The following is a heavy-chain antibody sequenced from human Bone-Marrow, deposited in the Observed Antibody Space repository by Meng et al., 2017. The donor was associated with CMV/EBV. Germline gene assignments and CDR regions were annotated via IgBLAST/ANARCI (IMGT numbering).Heavy chain of an antibody. Sequence: GESLKISCAASGFTFSSYWMSWVRQAPGKGLEWVANIEQDGSEKYYVDSVKGRFTISRDNAKNSLYLQMNSLRAEDTAVYYCARETSGWPHIDYWGQGTLVTVSS. J-gene: IGHJ4*02. CDR3: ARETSGWPHIDY. CDR1: GFTFSSYW. CDR2: IEQDGSEK. V-gene: IGHV3-7*01. D-gene: IGHD6-19*01.